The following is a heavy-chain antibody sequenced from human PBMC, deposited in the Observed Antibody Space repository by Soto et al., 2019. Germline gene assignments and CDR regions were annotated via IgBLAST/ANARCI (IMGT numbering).Heavy chain of an antibody. CDR3: ARYSTSSAGYYFDY. CDR1: GGSISSYY. D-gene: IGHD6-19*01. CDR2: IYYSGST. Sequence: SETLSLTCTVSGGSISSYYWSWIRQPPGKGLEWIGYIYYSGSTNYNPSLKSRVTISVDTSKNQFPLKLSSVTAADTAVYYCARYSTSSAGYYFDYWGQGTLVTVSS. J-gene: IGHJ4*02. V-gene: IGHV4-59*01.